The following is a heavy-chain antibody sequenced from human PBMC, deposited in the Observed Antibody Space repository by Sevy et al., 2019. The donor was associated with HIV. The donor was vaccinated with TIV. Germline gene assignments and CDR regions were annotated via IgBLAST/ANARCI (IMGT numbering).Heavy chain of an antibody. Sequence: GGSLRLSCVVSGFTFNDYYMSWIRQAPGEGLEWVSHITTDGTSMSYADSVKGRFTISRDKAKTSLYLQMNSLRAEDTAVYYCAGGNPVYCVGGSCYRPLDYWGRGTLVTVSS. D-gene: IGHD2-15*01. CDR1: GFTFNDYY. CDR2: ITTDGTSM. CDR3: AGGNPVYCVGGSCYRPLDY. J-gene: IGHJ4*02. V-gene: IGHV3-11*01.